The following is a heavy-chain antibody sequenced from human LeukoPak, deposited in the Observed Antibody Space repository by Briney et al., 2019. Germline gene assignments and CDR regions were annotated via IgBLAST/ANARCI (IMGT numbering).Heavy chain of an antibody. CDR1: GYTFTGYY. J-gene: IGHJ4*02. CDR3: ARDLAIGALDY. CDR2: INPNSGGT. V-gene: IGHV1-2*02. D-gene: IGHD3-10*01. Sequence: ASVKVSCKASGYTFTGYYMHWVRQAPGQGLEWMGWINPNSGGTNYAQKFQGGATMTRDTSISTAYMELSRLRSDDTAVYYCARDLAIGALDYWGQGTLVTVSS.